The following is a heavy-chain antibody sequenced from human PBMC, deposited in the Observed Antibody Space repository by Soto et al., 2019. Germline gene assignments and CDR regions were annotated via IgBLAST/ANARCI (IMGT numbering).Heavy chain of an antibody. V-gene: IGHV3-49*03. J-gene: IGHJ3*02. Sequence: SLRLSCTVSGFTFGDYAMSWFRQAPGKGLEWVGFIRSKAYGGTTEYAASVKGRFTISRDDSKSIAYLQMNSLKTEDTAVYYCTRVQYYDSSGYFDAFDIWGQGTMVTVSS. D-gene: IGHD3-22*01. CDR1: GFTFGDYA. CDR3: TRVQYYDSSGYFDAFDI. CDR2: IRSKAYGGTT.